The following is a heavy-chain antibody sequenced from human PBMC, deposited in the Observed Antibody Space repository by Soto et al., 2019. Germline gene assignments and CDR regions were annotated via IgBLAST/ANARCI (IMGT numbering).Heavy chain of an antibody. CDR3: ANHGGFDF. CDR2: ISIRGDYR. Sequence: EGQLLQSGGGLVQPGASLRLSCAASGFTFSSSGMSWVRQAPGKGLEWVSSISIRGDYRYYADSVKGRFTISRDNSKNTLYPQMSSLTAEDTALYYCANHGGFDFWGQGTMVAVSS. D-gene: IGHD4-17*01. V-gene: IGHV3-23*01. J-gene: IGHJ3*01. CDR1: GFTFSSSG.